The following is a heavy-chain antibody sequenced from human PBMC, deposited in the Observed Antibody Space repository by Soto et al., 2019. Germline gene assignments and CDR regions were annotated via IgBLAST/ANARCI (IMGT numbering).Heavy chain of an antibody. J-gene: IGHJ4*02. D-gene: IGHD3-22*01. Sequence: EVQLLESGGGLVQPGGSLRLSCAASGITFSNYAMSWVRQAPGKGLEWVSVISGRGDSTFYAGSVKGRFTISRDNSNNTVHLQMNDLGAEDTALYYCATRNYYDTTGYYYWYYFDFWGQGTLVTVSS. CDR1: GITFSNYA. CDR3: ATRNYYDTTGYYYWYYFDF. V-gene: IGHV3-23*01. CDR2: ISGRGDST.